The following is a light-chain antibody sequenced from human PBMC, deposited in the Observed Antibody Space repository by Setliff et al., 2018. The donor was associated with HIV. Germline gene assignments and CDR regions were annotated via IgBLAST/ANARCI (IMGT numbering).Light chain of an antibody. V-gene: IGLV2-8*01. CDR1: SGDVGGYDF. Sequence: SVLAQPPSASGSPGQSVTISCTGTSGDVGGYDFVSWYQQHPGKAPKLIIYGVTKRPSGVPDRFSGSKSGNTASLTVAGLQAEDEAHYYCSSFAGINNLVLGGGTQLTVL. J-gene: IGLJ3*02. CDR2: GVT. CDR3: SSFAGINNLV.